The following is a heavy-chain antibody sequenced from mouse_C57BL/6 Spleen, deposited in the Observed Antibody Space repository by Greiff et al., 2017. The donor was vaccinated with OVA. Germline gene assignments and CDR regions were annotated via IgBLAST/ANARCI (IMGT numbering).Heavy chain of an antibody. J-gene: IGHJ2*01. CDR1: GYTFTDYE. Sequence: QVQLQQSGAELVRPGASVTLSCKASGYTFTDYEMHWVKQTPVHGLEWIGAIDPETGGTAYNQKFKGKAILTADKSSSTAYIELRSLTSEDSAVYYCTRWLLRLDYFDYWGQGTTLTVSS. CDR2: IDPETGGT. D-gene: IGHD2-3*01. V-gene: IGHV1-15*01. CDR3: TRWLLRLDYFDY.